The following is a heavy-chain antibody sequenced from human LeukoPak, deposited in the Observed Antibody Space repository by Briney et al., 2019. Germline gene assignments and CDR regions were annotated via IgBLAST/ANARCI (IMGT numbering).Heavy chain of an antibody. CDR3: ARGEMATIGAYYYGMDV. CDR2: IWYDGSNK. D-gene: IGHD5-24*01. CDR1: GFTFSSYG. Sequence: GRSLRLSCAASGFTFSSYGMRWVRQAPGKGLEWVAVIWYDGSNKYNADSEKGRFTTSRDNSKPRRYPQMNSLRAVYTAVYYCARGEMATIGAYYYGMDVWGQGAPVSASS. J-gene: IGHJ6*02. V-gene: IGHV3-33*01.